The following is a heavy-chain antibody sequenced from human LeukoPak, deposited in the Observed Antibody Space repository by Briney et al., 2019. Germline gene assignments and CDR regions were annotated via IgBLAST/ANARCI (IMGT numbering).Heavy chain of an antibody. Sequence: GGSLRLSCAASGFTFSSYSMNWVRQAPGKGLEWVSSISSSSSYIYYADSVKGRFTISRDNAKSSLYLQMNSLRAEDTAVYYCARDLYYDILTGYFDYWGQGTLVTVSS. CDR3: ARDLYYDILTGYFDY. J-gene: IGHJ4*02. D-gene: IGHD3-9*01. CDR1: GFTFSSYS. V-gene: IGHV3-21*01. CDR2: ISSSSSYI.